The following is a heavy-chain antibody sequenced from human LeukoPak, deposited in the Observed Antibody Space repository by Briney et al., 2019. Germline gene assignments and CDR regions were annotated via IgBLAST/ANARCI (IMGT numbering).Heavy chain of an antibody. J-gene: IGHJ3*02. CDR1: GYTFTSYG. Sequence: ASVKVSCKASGYTFTSYGISWVRQAPGQGLEWMGWISAYNGNTNYAQKLQGRVTMTTDTSTSTAYMELRSLRSDDTAVYYCARPKYQLPRRAAFDIWGQGTMVTVSS. D-gene: IGHD2-2*01. CDR3: ARPKYQLPRRAAFDI. V-gene: IGHV1-18*01. CDR2: ISAYNGNT.